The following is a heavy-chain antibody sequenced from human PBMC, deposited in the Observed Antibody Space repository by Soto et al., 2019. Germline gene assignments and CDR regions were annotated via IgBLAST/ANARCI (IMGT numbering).Heavy chain of an antibody. CDR1: GFTFSSYG. CDR2: IWYDGSNK. Sequence: QVQLVESGGGVVQPGRSLRLSCAACGFTFSSYGMHWVRQAPGKGLEWVAVIWYDGSNKYYADSVKGRFTISSDNSKNSRYLQMNSLRAEDTAVYYCARARIMTGYSMGKDYWGQGTLVTVSS. CDR3: ARARIMTGYSMGKDY. V-gene: IGHV3-33*01. D-gene: IGHD6-13*01. J-gene: IGHJ4*02.